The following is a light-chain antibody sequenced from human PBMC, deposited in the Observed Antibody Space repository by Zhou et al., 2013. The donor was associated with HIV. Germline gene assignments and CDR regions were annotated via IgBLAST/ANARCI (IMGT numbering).Light chain of an antibody. CDR2: DAS. V-gene: IGKV3D-20*02. Sequence: EIVLTQSPGTLSLSPGERATLSCRASQSVSSSKLAWYQQKPGQAPRLLIYDASNRATGIPARFSGSGSGPDFTLTISSLEPEDFAVYYCQQRITFGQGTRLEIK. CDR1: QSVSSSK. J-gene: IGKJ5*01. CDR3: QQRIT.